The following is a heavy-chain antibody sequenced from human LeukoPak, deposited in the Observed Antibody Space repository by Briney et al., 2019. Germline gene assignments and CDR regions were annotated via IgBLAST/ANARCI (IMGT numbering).Heavy chain of an antibody. J-gene: IGHJ4*02. CDR2: ISAYNGNT. Sequence: ASVKVSCKASGYTFTNYGISWVRQAPGQGLEWMGWISAYNGNTNYAQKLQGRVTMTTDTSTSTAYMELRSLRSDDTAVYYCARELNTMVRGVTSCYFDYWGQGTLVTVSS. V-gene: IGHV1-18*04. CDR1: GYTFTNYG. D-gene: IGHD3-10*01. CDR3: ARELNTMVRGVTSCYFDY.